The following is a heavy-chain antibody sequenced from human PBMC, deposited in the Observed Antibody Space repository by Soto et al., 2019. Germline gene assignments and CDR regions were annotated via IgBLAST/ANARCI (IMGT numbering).Heavy chain of an antibody. CDR2: ISSTTNYI. J-gene: IGHJ4*02. CDR1: GFTFTRYS. CDR3: ARESEDLTSNFDY. Sequence: GGSLRLSCAASGFTFTRYSMNWVRQAPGKGLEWVSSISSTTNYIYYADSMKGRFTVSKDNAKNSVYLEMNSLSAEDTAVYYCARESEDLTSNFDYWGQGTLVTVSS. V-gene: IGHV3-21*01.